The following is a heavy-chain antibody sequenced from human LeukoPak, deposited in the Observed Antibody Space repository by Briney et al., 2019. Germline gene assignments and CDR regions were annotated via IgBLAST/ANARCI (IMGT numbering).Heavy chain of an antibody. CDR2: ISYDGSNK. CDR3: AKESRPLRLLWSRMYYFDY. Sequence: GGSLRLSCAASGFTFSSYAMHWVRQAPGKGLEWVAVISYDGSNKYYADSVKGRFTISRDNSKNTLYLQMNSLRAEDTAVYYCAKESRPLRLLWSRMYYFDYWGQGTLVTVSS. V-gene: IGHV3-30*04. J-gene: IGHJ4*02. CDR1: GFTFSSYA. D-gene: IGHD3-10*01.